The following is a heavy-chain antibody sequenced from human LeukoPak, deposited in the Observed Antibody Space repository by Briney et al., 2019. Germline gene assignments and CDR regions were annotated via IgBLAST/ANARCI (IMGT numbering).Heavy chain of an antibody. V-gene: IGHV3-74*01. J-gene: IGHJ4*01. CDR2: INGHGNTT. CDR3: SRGREYISNWNPFDF. CDR1: GFTLSNYW. D-gene: IGHD6-13*01. Sequence: GGSLRLSCAASGFTLSNYWMHWVRQVPGKGLVWVSSINGHGNTTKYADSVRGRFTISRDNAKNTLFLQMYSLGADDTAVYFCSRGREYISNWNPFDFWGHGTLVTVSS.